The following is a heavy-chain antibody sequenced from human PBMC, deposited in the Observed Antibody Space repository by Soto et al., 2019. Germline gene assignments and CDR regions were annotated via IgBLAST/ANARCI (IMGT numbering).Heavy chain of an antibody. CDR3: VKDESINWYSGHFRH. CDR1: GFTFDDYA. CDR2: INWNSGSV. V-gene: IGHV3-9*01. D-gene: IGHD6-13*01. J-gene: IGHJ1*01. Sequence: DVQLVESGGGLVQPGRSLSLSCAASGFTFDDYAMHWVRPVPGKGLEWVSGINWNSGSVGYGDSVNGRFAISRDNAKNSLHLQMNSLSAEDTAFYYCVKDESINWYSGHFRHWGQGTLVTVSS.